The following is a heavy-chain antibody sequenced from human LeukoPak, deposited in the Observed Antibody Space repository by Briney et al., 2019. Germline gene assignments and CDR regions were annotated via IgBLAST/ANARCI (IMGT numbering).Heavy chain of an antibody. CDR3: ARLARLSLIRGVTGYHSLDV. D-gene: IGHD3-10*01. Sequence: SETLSLTCTVSSVSTNSFYWSWIRQAPGGGLEWVGYIYYSGTTNYNPSLKSRVTISIDTSNNQFSLKLSSVTAADTAVYYCARLARLSLIRGVTGYHSLDVWGKGTKVTVSS. V-gene: IGHV4-59*01. CDR2: IYYSGTT. CDR1: SVSTNSFY. J-gene: IGHJ6*04.